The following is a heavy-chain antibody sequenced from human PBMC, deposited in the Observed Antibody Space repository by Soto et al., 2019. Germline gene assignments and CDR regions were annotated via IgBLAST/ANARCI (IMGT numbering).Heavy chain of an antibody. CDR1: GGTFSSYA. V-gene: IGHV1-69*01. CDR2: IIPIFGTA. J-gene: IGHJ3*02. D-gene: IGHD3-9*01. Sequence: QVQLVQSGAEVKKPGSSVKVSCKASGGTFSSYAISWVRQAPGQGLEWMGGIIPIFGTANYAQKFQGRVTITAEESTSTAYMELSSLRSEDTAVYYCASHYDILTGEGYDAFDIWGQGTMVTVSS. CDR3: ASHYDILTGEGYDAFDI.